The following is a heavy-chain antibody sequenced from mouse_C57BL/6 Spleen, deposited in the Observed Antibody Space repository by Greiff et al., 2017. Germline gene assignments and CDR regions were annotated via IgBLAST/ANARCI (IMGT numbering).Heavy chain of an antibody. V-gene: IGHV2-2*01. CDR2: IWSGGST. CDR1: GFSLTSYG. Sequence: QVQLKQSGPGLVQPSQSLSITCTVSGFSLTSYGVHWVRQSPGKGLEWLGVIWSGGSTDYNAAFISRLSISKDNSKSQVFFKMNSLQADDTAIYYCARNLVRGYWYFDVWGTGTTVTVSS. CDR3: ARNLVRGYWYFDV. J-gene: IGHJ1*03. D-gene: IGHD2-2*01.